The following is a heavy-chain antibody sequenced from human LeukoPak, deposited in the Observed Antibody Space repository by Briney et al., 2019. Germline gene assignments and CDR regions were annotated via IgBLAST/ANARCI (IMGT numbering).Heavy chain of an antibody. D-gene: IGHD2-2*01. CDR1: GFTFSSYA. CDR2: ISGSGGST. V-gene: IGHV3-23*01. Sequence: GGSLRLSCAASGFTFSSYAMSWARQAPGRGLEWVSAISGSGGSTYYADSVKGRFTISRDNSKNTLYLQMNSLRTEDTAVYYCAKASEGYCSSTSCQGFDYWGQGTLVTVSS. CDR3: AKASEGYCSSTSCQGFDY. J-gene: IGHJ4*02.